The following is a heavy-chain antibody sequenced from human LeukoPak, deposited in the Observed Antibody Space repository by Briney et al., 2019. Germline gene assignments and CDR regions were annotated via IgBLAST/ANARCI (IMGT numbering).Heavy chain of an antibody. J-gene: IGHJ3*02. CDR3: ARVGGAPLGAFDI. D-gene: IGHD3-16*01. V-gene: IGHV4-59*01. CDR1: GGSFSGYY. CDR2: MYYSGST. Sequence: SETLSLTCAVYGGSFSGYYWSWIRQPPGKGLEWIGYMYYSGSTNYNPSLKSRVTISKDMSKNQFSLRLTSVTAADTAVYYCARVGGAPLGAFDIWGQGTMVTVSS.